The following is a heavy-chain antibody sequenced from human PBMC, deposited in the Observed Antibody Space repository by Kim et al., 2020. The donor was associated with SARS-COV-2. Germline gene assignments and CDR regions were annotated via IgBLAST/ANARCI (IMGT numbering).Heavy chain of an antibody. D-gene: IGHD6-6*01. Sequence: VSVKSRITINPDTSKNQFSLQLNSVTPEDTAVYYCAREKSIAARPIWFDPWGQGTLVTVSS. J-gene: IGHJ5*02. CDR3: AREKSIAARPIWFDP. V-gene: IGHV6-1*01.